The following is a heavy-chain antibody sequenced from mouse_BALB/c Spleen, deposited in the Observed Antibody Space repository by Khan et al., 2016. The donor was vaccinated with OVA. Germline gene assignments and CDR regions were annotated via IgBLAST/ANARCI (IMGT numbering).Heavy chain of an antibody. V-gene: IGHV1-9*01. CDR1: GYTFSSYW. D-gene: IGHD2-2*01. CDR2: IFLGSVST. CDR3: ARGGYGVFAY. J-gene: IGHJ3*01. Sequence: QVQLQQSGGDLMKPGASVKISCKATGYTFSSYWIEWVKQRPGHGLEWIGQIFLGSVSTTYNEKFKGKATFTADTPSNTASMQFSSLTSEDSAVYYCARGGYGVFAYWGQGTLVTVSA.